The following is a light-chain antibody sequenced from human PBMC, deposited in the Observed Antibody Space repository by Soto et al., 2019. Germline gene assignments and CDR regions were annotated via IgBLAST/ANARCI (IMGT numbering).Light chain of an antibody. CDR3: QTWGTGFLL. V-gene: IGLV4-69*01. CDR2: VHNDGSH. Sequence: QLVLTQSPSASASLGASVTLTCTLSSRHSNYAIAWHQQQPEKGPRLLMKVHNDGSHTKGDGIPDRFSGSSSGAERYLTISSLQSEDEADYYCQTWGTGFLLFGGGTKLTVL. J-gene: IGLJ3*02. CDR1: SRHSNYA.